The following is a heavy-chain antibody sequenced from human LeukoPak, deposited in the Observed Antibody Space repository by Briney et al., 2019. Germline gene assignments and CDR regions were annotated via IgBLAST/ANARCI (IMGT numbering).Heavy chain of an antibody. CDR1: GFTVSSNY. J-gene: IGHJ4*02. CDR3: ARVKSDTSYRPFDS. Sequence: GGSLRLSCAASGFTVSSNYMNWVRQAPGKGLEWVSILYSGGTTYYADSVKGRFTISRDNAKNSLCLQMNSLRADDTALYYCARVKSDTSYRPFDSWGQGTLVTVSS. V-gene: IGHV3-53*01. D-gene: IGHD1-14*01. CDR2: LYSGGTT.